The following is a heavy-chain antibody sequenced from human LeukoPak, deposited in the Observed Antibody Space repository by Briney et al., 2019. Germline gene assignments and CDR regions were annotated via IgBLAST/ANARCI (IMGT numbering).Heavy chain of an antibody. D-gene: IGHD3-22*01. J-gene: IGHJ4*02. CDR1: GYSISSGYY. Sequence: PSETQSLTCTVSGYSISSGYYWGWIRQPPGKGLEWIGSIYHSGSTYYNPSLKSRVTISVDTSKNQFSLKLSSVTAADTAVYYCARPYDSSGYYVGYWGQGTLVTVSS. V-gene: IGHV4-38-2*02. CDR3: ARPYDSSGYYVGY. CDR2: IYHSGST.